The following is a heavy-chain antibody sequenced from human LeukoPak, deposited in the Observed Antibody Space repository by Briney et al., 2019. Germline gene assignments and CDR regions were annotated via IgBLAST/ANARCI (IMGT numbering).Heavy chain of an antibody. CDR3: ARGVGSGSRLRAGDY. D-gene: IGHD1-26*01. Sequence: PGGSLRLSCAASGFTFSTYWIHWVRQAPGKGLVWVSHINGDGSSTSYADSVKGRFAISRNNAKNTLYLQMNSLRAEDTAVYYCARGVGSGSRLRAGDYWGQGTLVTVSS. J-gene: IGHJ4*02. CDR2: INGDGSST. V-gene: IGHV3-74*01. CDR1: GFTFSTYW.